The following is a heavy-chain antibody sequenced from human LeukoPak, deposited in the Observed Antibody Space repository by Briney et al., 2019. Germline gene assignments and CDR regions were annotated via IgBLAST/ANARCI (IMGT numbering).Heavy chain of an antibody. CDR2: ISYDGSDK. Sequence: GGSLILSCAASGFTFSSYGMHWVRQAPGKGLEWVALISYDGSDKYYADSVKGRFTISRDNSKNTLFLQMNSLRAEDTAVYYCAKASSSSGWFGYYFDYWGQGALVTVSS. CDR1: GFTFSSYG. V-gene: IGHV3-30*18. J-gene: IGHJ4*02. D-gene: IGHD6-19*01. CDR3: AKASSSSGWFGYYFDY.